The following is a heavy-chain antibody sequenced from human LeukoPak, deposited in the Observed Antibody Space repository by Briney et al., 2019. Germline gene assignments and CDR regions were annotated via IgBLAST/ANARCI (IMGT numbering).Heavy chain of an antibody. Sequence: GGSLRLSCAASGFTFRTYGMHWVRQAPGKGLEWVAVIWYDGSDKYYADSVKGRFTISRDNSKNTLFLQMNSLRAEDTAVYYCARVQWLALFDYWGQGTLVTVSS. D-gene: IGHD6-19*01. V-gene: IGHV3-33*01. CDR2: IWYDGSDK. CDR1: GFTFRTYG. J-gene: IGHJ4*02. CDR3: ARVQWLALFDY.